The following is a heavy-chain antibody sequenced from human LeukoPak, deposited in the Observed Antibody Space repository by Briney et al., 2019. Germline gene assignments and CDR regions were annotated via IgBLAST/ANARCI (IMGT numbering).Heavy chain of an antibody. V-gene: IGHV1-46*01. D-gene: IGHD1-26*01. CDR2: IIPSDGFT. CDR3: ARDHEKTMKWELPDY. J-gene: IGHJ4*02. Sequence: GASVKVSCKASGYTFSSYYVHWVRQAPGQGLEWMGMIIPSDGFTSYAQKFQGRVTMTRDMSTSTVYMELSSLRSEDTAVYYCARDHEKTMKWELPDYWGQGTLVTVSS. CDR1: GYTFSSYY.